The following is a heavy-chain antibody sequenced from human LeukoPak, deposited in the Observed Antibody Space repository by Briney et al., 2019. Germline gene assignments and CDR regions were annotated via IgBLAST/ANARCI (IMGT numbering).Heavy chain of an antibody. CDR3: ARDPLVAGPNWFDP. CDR1: GFTFTSSA. D-gene: IGHD2-15*01. CDR2: IVVGSGNT. J-gene: IGHJ5*02. Sequence: SVKVSCKASGFTFTSSAVQWVRQARGQRLEWIGWIVVGSGNTNYAQKFQERVTITRDMSTSTAYMELSSLRAEDTAVYYCARDPLVAGPNWFDPWGQGTLVTVSS. V-gene: IGHV1-58*01.